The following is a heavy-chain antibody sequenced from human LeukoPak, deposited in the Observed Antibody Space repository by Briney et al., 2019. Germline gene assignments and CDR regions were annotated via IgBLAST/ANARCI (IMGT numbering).Heavy chain of an antibody. CDR2: INSDGSWT. D-gene: IGHD2/OR15-2a*01. J-gene: IGHJ4*02. CDR1: GNYW. V-gene: IGHV3-74*01. Sequence: GGSLRLSCAASGNYWMHWVRQVPGKGLVWVSHINSDGSWTSYVDPVKGRFTISKDNAKNTVYLQMNSLRAEDTAVYYCVSFYETYWGRGTLVTVSS. CDR3: VSFYETY.